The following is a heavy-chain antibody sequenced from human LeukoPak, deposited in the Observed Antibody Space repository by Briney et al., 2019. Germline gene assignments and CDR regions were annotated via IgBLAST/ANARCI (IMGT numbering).Heavy chain of an antibody. CDR3: ARDSSGWYHWFDP. CDR1: GGTFSSYA. J-gene: IGHJ5*02. CDR2: IIRIIGTT. D-gene: IGHD6-19*01. Sequence: SVKVSCKASGGTFSSYAISWVRQAPGQGLEWMGGIIRIIGTTNYAQEFQGRVTITRDTSASTAYMELSSLRSEDTAVYYCARDSSGWYHWFDPWGQGTLVTVSS. V-gene: IGHV1-69*05.